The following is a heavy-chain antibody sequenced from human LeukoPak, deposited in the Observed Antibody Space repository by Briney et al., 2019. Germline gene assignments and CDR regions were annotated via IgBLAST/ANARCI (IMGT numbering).Heavy chain of an antibody. CDR3: ARVQMGGGTYIFGY. V-gene: IGHV4-59*08. J-gene: IGHJ4*02. CDR1: GGSISSYY. Sequence: SSETLSLTCTVSGGSISSYYWSWIRQPPGKGLEWIGYIYYSGSTYYNPSLKSRLTISVDTSKNQFSLKLTSVTAADTAIYYCARVQMGGGTYIFGYWGQGTLVTVSS. D-gene: IGHD1-26*01. CDR2: IYYSGST.